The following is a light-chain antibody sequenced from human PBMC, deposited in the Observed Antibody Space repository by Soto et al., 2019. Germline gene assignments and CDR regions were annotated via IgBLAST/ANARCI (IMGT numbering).Light chain of an antibody. V-gene: IGKV1-5*03. J-gene: IGKJ1*01. CDR3: QHYNSFPWT. CDR2: KAS. Sequence: DIQMTQSPSTLSASVGDRVTITCRASQSIINWLGWYQQKPGKAPKLLIYKASSLESGVPSRFSGRGSGTDFTLTINRLQPAYVATYYFQHYNSFPWTLGQGTKVKIK. CDR1: QSIINW.